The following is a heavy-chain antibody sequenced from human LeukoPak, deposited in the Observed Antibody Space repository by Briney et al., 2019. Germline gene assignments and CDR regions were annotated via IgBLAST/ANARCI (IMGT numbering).Heavy chain of an antibody. CDR1: GYSLTGYY. V-gene: IGHV1-2*02. CDR3: ARLSGNYYAGLDY. CDR2: INPNSGAT. J-gene: IGHJ4*02. Sequence: ASVKVSCKTSGYSLTGYYMHWVRQAPGQGLEWMGWINPNSGATNYAQKFQGRVTMTRDTSISTAYMELSRLTSDDTAVYYCARLSGNYYAGLDYWGQGTLLTVSS. D-gene: IGHD1-26*01.